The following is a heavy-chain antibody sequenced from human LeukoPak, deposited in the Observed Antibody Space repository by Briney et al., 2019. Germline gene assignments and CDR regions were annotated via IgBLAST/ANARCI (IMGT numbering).Heavy chain of an antibody. Sequence: PGGSLRLSCAASGFTFSSYWMHWVRQAPGKGLVWVSRINTDGSSTSYADSVKGRFTISRDNAKNTLYLQMNSLRAEDTAVYYCARGFGDRNYYYYYYMDVWGKGTTVTVSS. V-gene: IGHV3-74*01. CDR3: ARGFGDRNYYYYYYMDV. J-gene: IGHJ6*03. D-gene: IGHD2-21*01. CDR2: INTDGSST. CDR1: GFTFSSYW.